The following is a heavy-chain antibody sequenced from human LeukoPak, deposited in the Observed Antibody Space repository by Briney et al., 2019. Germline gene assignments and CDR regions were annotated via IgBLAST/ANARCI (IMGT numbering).Heavy chain of an antibody. V-gene: IGHV4-4*07. CDR3: ARTYSSSWYWRY. J-gene: IGHJ4*02. CDR1: VVSMNGYY. D-gene: IGHD6-13*01. Sequence: SETLSLTCSVSVVSMNGYYWSWLRQSAGNRLEWIGHVDSSGNTNYNPSLESRVTMSVDTSKKQFSLKLSSVTAADTAVYYCARTYSSSWYWRYWGQGTLVTVSS. CDR2: VDSSGNT.